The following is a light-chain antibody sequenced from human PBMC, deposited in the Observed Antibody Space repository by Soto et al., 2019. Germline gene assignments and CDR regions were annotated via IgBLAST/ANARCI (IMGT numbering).Light chain of an antibody. CDR3: QKYNSAPPA. Sequence: DFQLTQSPSSLSASVGDRVTITCRASRAISNFVAWYQQKPGEVPKLLIYAASSLLSGVPSRFSGSGSGTDFTLSISGLQPEDVGTFYCQKYNSAPPAFGPGIRVEIK. CDR2: AAS. V-gene: IGKV1-27*01. J-gene: IGKJ1*01. CDR1: RAISNF.